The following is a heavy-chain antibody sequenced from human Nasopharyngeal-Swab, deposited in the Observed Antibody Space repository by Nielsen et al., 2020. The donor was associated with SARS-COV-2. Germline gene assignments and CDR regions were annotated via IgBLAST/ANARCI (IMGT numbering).Heavy chain of an antibody. CDR3: ARDNRDNFTGYYYFGY. D-gene: IGHD3-9*01. CDR2: ISSSSSNI. J-gene: IGHJ4*02. Sequence: GGSLRLSCAASGFTFSSYSMNWVRQAPGKGLEWVSAISSSSSNIYYADSVKGRFTISRDNAKNSMYLQMNSLRAEDTAVYYCARDNRDNFTGYYYFGYRAQGTLVTVFS. CDR1: GFTFSSYS. V-gene: IGHV3-21*01.